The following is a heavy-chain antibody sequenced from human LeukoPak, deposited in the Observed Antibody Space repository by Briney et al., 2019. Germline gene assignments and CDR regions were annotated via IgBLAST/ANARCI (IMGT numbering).Heavy chain of an antibody. Sequence: WGSLRLSCTASGCTFSNYSRSWIRQPPGKGLEWISGLPGSGTYTHYADSVRGRFTISRDSSKNTLYLQMSSLSVEDTAVYYCAKGPGVYPVGSWYFDLWGRGTLVTVSS. CDR2: LPGSGTYT. J-gene: IGHJ2*01. V-gene: IGHV3-23*01. D-gene: IGHD5/OR15-5a*01. CDR3: AKGPGVYPVGSWYFDL. CDR1: GCTFSNYS.